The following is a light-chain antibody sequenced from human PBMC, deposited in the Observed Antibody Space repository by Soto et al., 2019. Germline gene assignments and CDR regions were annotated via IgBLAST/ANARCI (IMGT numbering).Light chain of an antibody. V-gene: IGKV1-5*03. CDR1: QSIDSW. CDR3: QQYFSYSRT. Sequence: DVQMTQSPSTLSASVGDRVTITCWASQSIDSWLAWYQQKPGKAPQLLIHKASSLESGVPSRFSGSGSGTEFTLTISSLQPDDFATYYCQQYFSYSRTFGQGTKVEIK. CDR2: KAS. J-gene: IGKJ1*01.